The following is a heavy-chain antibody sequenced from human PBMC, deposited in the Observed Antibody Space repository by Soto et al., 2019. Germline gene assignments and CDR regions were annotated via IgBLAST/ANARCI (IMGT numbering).Heavy chain of an antibody. J-gene: IGHJ4*02. CDR1: GYTLTELS. V-gene: IGHV1-24*01. CDR3: ATVFNYDILTGYYLHNHY. Sequence: ASVKVSCKVSGYTLTELSMHWVRQAPGKGLEWMGGFDPEDGETIYAQKFQGRGAMTEDSSTDTAYMELSSLRSEEPALYYCATVFNYDILTGYYLHNHYWGQGTLVTVSS. D-gene: IGHD3-9*01. CDR2: FDPEDGET.